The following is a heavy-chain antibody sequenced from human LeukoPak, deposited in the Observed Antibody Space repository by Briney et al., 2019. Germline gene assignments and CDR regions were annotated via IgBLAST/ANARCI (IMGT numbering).Heavy chain of an antibody. CDR3: ARERYYYYSSAWTPGH. D-gene: IGHD3-22*01. Sequence: GGSLRLSCAASGFTFSSYAMHWVRQAPGKGLEWVAVISYDGSNKYYADSVKGRFTISRDNSKNTLYLQMNSLRAEDTAVYYFARERYYYYSSAWTPGHWGQGTLVTVSS. J-gene: IGHJ4*02. V-gene: IGHV3-30-3*01. CDR2: ISYDGSNK. CDR1: GFTFSSYA.